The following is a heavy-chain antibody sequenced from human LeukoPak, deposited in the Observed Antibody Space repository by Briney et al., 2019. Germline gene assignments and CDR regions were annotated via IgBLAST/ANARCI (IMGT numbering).Heavy chain of an antibody. V-gene: IGHV3-33*06. J-gene: IGHJ4*02. Sequence: AGGSLTLSCAASGFTFSSYGMHWVRQAPGKGLEWVAVIWYDGSNKYYADSVKGRFTISKDNSRNTLDLQMNSLSAEDTAVYYCAKPYSGTFYSFDSWGQGALVTVSS. CDR2: IWYDGSNK. CDR3: AKPYSGTFYSFDS. D-gene: IGHD1-26*01. CDR1: GFTFSSYG.